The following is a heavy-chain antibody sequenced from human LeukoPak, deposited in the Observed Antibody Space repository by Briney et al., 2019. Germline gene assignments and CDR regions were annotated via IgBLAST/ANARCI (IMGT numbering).Heavy chain of an antibody. Sequence: GGSLRLSCAASGFTFSDYYMSWIRQAPGKGLEWVSYISSSSSYTNYADSVKGRFTISRDNAKNSLYLQMNSLRAEDTAVYYCARDHSHSATTLNGVDVWGKGTTVTVSS. CDR3: ARDHSHSATTLNGVDV. CDR2: ISSSSSYT. V-gene: IGHV3-11*06. J-gene: IGHJ6*04. CDR1: GFTFSDYY. D-gene: IGHD1-26*01.